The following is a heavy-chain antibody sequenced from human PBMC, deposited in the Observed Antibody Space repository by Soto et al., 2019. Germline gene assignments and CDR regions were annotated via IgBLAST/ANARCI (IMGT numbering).Heavy chain of an antibody. D-gene: IGHD2-15*01. CDR3: VREGCTGGTCYSGYNLGIDY. CDR1: GGSFSGYY. Sequence: PSETLSLTCAVYGGSFSGYYWSWIRQPPGKGLEWIGEINHSGSTNYNPSLKSRVTISVDTSKNQFSLNLRSVTAADTAVYYCVREGCTGGTCYSGYNLGIDYWGPGILVTVSS. V-gene: IGHV4-34*01. J-gene: IGHJ4*02. CDR2: INHSGST.